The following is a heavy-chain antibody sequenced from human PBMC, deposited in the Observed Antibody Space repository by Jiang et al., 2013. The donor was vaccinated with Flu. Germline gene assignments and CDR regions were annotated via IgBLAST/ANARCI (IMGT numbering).Heavy chain of an antibody. J-gene: IGHJ4*02. CDR1: GGSISSYY. Sequence: CTVSGGSISSYYWSWIRQPPGKGLEWIGYIYYSGSTNXNPPLKSRVTISVDTSKNQFSLKLSSVTAADTAVYYCARVGERRWLQLFYFDYWGQGTLVTVSS. D-gene: IGHD5-24*01. CDR3: ARVGERRWLQLFYFDY. CDR2: IYYSGST. V-gene: IGHV4-59*01.